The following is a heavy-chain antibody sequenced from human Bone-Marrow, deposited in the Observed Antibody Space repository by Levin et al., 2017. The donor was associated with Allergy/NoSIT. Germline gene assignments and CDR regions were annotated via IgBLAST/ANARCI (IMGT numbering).Heavy chain of an antibody. CDR1: GYTFTNFY. J-gene: IGHJ4*02. D-gene: IGHD3-9*01. Sequence: ASVKVSCKTSGYTFTNFYIHWVRQAPGQGLEWMGFINPNTGGTHSPQKFQARVTMTRDTSSTTAYLDLRDLRSDDTAVYYCARGGGPNDPFEFFFDYWGQGTLVTVSS. CDR3: ARGGGPNDPFEFFFDY. CDR2: INPNTGGT. V-gene: IGHV1-2*02.